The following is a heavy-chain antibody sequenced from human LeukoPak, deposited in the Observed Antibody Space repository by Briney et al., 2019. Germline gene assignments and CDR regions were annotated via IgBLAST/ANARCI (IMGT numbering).Heavy chain of an antibody. CDR1: GGSISTSNYY. D-gene: IGHD2-2*01. CDR3: ARARWDIVVVPAAAVNYYYYYYMDV. Sequence: PSETLSLTCTVSGGSISTSNYYWGWIRQPPGKGLEWIGNIFYSGSTYYSPSLKSRVTISVDTSKNQFSLKLSSVTAADTAVYYCARARWDIVVVPAAAVNYYYYYYMDVWGKGTTVTISS. CDR2: IFYSGST. V-gene: IGHV4-39*07. J-gene: IGHJ6*03.